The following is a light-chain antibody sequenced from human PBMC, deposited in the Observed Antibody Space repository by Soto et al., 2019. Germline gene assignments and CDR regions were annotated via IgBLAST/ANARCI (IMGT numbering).Light chain of an antibody. CDR1: QGISKF. Sequence: IKLTHSPSSLSASVGASVTIPCRASQGISKFLAWYQQKPGKAPNLLISAASTLQSGVPSRFSGSGSGTDFTLTISSLQPEVCGSYYCQQLNGYPITLGQGTDWRL. J-gene: IGKJ5*01. CDR2: AAS. CDR3: QQLNGYPIT. V-gene: IGKV1-9*01.